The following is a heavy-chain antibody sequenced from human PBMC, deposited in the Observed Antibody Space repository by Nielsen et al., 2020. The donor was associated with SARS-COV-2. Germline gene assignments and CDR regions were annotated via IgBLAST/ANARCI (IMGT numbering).Heavy chain of an antibody. Sequence: GGSLRLSCAASGFTFDDYAMHWVRQAPGKGLEWVSGISWNSGSIGYADSVKDRFTISRDNAKNSLYLQMNSLRAEDTALYYCAKVGGDTEDYYYGMDVWGQGTTVTVSS. J-gene: IGHJ6*02. CDR3: AKVGGDTEDYYYGMDV. CDR1: GFTFDDYA. D-gene: IGHD3-16*01. CDR2: ISWNSGSI. V-gene: IGHV3-9*01.